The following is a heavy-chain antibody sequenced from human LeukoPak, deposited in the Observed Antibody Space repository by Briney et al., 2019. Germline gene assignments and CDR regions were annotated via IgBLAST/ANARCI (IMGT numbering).Heavy chain of an antibody. CDR3: AKEPSCSGGSCYYFDY. CDR2: ISGSGGGT. CDR1: GFTFSSYA. J-gene: IGHJ4*02. D-gene: IGHD2-15*01. Sequence: GGSLRLSCAASGFTFSSYAMSWVRQAPGKGLEWVSAISGSGGGTYYADSVKGRFSISRDNSKNTLDLQMNSLRAEDTAIYYCAKEPSCSGGSCYYFDYWGQGTLVTVSS. V-gene: IGHV3-23*01.